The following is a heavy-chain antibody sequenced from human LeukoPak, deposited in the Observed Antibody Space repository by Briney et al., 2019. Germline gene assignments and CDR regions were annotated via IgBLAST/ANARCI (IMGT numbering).Heavy chain of an antibody. D-gene: IGHD5-12*01. CDR3: ASAIVATIKWAPDY. Sequence: SETLSLTCTVSGGSISSYYWSWIRQPPGKGLECIGYIYYSGSTNYNPSLKSLVTISVDTSKNQFSLKLSSVTAAHTAVYYCASAIVATIKWAPDYWGQGTLVTVSS. J-gene: IGHJ4*02. CDR2: IYYSGST. CDR1: GGSISSYY. V-gene: IGHV4-59*08.